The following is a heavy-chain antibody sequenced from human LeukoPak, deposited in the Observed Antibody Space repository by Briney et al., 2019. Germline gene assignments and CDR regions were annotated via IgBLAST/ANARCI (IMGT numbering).Heavy chain of an antibody. CDR1: VFTFTSFA. Sequence: GGSLRLSCAASVFTFTSFAMTWVPQAPGKGLEGVSSISGGGGGTYSAPSVKGRFTVSRDNANNTLYLQMNGLTAADTAFYNCAKVRGVGTHIWLLPWDLWGQGTLVSVSS. CDR3: AKVRGVGTHIWLLPWDL. D-gene: IGHD2-21*02. V-gene: IGHV3-23*01. CDR2: ISGGGGGT. J-gene: IGHJ1*01.